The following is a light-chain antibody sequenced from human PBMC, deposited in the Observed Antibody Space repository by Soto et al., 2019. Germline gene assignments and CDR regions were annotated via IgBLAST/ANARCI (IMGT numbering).Light chain of an antibody. CDR3: QQCNNWPPEIT. CDR1: QTVSSN. CDR2: DAS. V-gene: IGKV3-11*01. J-gene: IGKJ5*01. Sequence: EIVMTQSPATLSVSPGERSTLSCMASQTVSSNLAWYQQKLGQAPRLLIYDASNRATGIPARFSGSGSGTDFTLTISRLEPEDFAVYYCQQCNNWPPEITFGRGTRREIK.